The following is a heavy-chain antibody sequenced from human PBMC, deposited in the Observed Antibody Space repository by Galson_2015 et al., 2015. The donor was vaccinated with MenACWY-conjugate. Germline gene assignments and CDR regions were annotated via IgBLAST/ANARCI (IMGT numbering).Heavy chain of an antibody. CDR1: GYNFITYW. CDR3: ARHPPGGRGMDV. CDR2: ISPIDSKT. J-gene: IGHJ6*02. V-gene: IGHV5-51*01. D-gene: IGHD1-26*01. Sequence: QSGAEVKKPGESLKISCKASGYNFITYWIGWVRQVPGKGLEWVGLISPIDSKTRYSPAFEGRVTISADNSITTAYLQWNSLQASDTAMYYCARHPPGGRGMDVWGQGTTVTVPS.